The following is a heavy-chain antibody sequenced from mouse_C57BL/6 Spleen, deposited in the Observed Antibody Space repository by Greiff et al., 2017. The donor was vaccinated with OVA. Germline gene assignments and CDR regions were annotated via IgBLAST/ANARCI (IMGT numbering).Heavy chain of an antibody. J-gene: IGHJ1*03. CDR1: GFTFSDYG. V-gene: IGHV5-17*01. Sequence: EVKLMESGGGLVKPGGSLKLSCAASGFTFSDYGMHWVRQAPEKGLEWVAYISSGSSTIYYADTVKGRFTISRDNAKNTLFLQMTSLRSEDTAMYYCALYYRNYNWYFDVWGTGTTVTVSS. CDR2: ISSGSSTI. CDR3: ALYYRNYNWYFDV. D-gene: IGHD2-5*01.